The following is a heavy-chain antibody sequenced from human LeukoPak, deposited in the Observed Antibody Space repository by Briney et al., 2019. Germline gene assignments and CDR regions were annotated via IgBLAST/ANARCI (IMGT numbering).Heavy chain of an antibody. D-gene: IGHD1-1*01. Sequence: ASVKVSCRASGYTFTSHDINWVRQATGQGLEWMGWMNPNSGNTGYAQKFQGRVIMTRNTSISTAYMELSSLRSEDTAVYYCARLGYNWNYGGYYYYMDVWGKGTTVTVSS. CDR1: GYTFTSHD. V-gene: IGHV1-8*01. CDR2: MNPNSGNT. J-gene: IGHJ6*03. CDR3: ARLGYNWNYGGYYYYMDV.